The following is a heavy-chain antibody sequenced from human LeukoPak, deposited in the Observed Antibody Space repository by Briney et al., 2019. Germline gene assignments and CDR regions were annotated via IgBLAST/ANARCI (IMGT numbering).Heavy chain of an antibody. Sequence: SETLSLTCTVSGGSVSSYYWSWIRQPPGKGLEWIGYIYYSGSTSYNPSLKSRVTISLDTSKNQFSLKLSSVTAADTAVYYCARAPGGGYHSYYFDYWGQGTLVTVSS. CDR2: IYYSGST. D-gene: IGHD3-22*01. J-gene: IGHJ4*02. CDR1: GGSVSSYY. V-gene: IGHV4-59*02. CDR3: ARAPGGGYHSYYFDY.